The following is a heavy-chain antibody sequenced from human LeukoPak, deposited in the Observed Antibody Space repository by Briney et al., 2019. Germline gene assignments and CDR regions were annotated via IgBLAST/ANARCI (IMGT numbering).Heavy chain of an antibody. V-gene: IGHV4-34*01. CDR2: INHSGST. Sequence: SETLSLTCAVSGGSFSGYYWSWIRQPPGKGLEWIGEINHSGSTYYNPSLKSRVTISVDTSKNQFSLKLSSVTAADTAVYYCARGGYFDYWGQGTLVTVSS. CDR1: GGSFSGYY. CDR3: ARGGYFDY. J-gene: IGHJ4*02.